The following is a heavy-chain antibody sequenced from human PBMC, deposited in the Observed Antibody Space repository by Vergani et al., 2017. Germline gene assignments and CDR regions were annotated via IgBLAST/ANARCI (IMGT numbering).Heavy chain of an antibody. CDR2: IYVSGIT. V-gene: IGHV4-61*02. D-gene: IGHD4-23*01. Sequence: QVQLQESGPGLVKPSQTLSLTCTVSGASINNDFYYWHWIRQPAGKGLEWIGRIYVSGITDDNSSLPSRVSMSVDTSKNQFSLTLIAVTAADTDVYYCVRDNNQLRPRYFDLWGQGTLVTVSS. CDR1: GASINNDFYY. CDR3: VRDNNQLRPRYFDL. J-gene: IGHJ3*01.